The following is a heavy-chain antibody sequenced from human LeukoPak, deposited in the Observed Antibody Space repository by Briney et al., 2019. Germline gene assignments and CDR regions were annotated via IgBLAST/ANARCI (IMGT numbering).Heavy chain of an antibody. Sequence: PGGSLRLSCAASGFTFSDYYMSWIRQAPGKGLEWVSYISSSGSTIYYADSVKGRFTISRDNAKNSLYLQMNSLRAEDTAVYYFARGARTGGWVTTLPPTVAFVFWGQGTMSPSLQ. D-gene: IGHD3-22*01. CDR3: ARGARTGGWVTTLPPTVAFVF. CDR2: ISSSGSTI. CDR1: GFTFSDYY. V-gene: IGHV3-11*01. J-gene: IGHJ3*01.